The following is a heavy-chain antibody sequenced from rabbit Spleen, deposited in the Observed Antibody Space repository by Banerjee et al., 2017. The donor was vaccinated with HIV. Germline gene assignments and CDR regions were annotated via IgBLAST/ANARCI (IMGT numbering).Heavy chain of an antibody. D-gene: IGHD1-1*01. V-gene: IGHV1S40*01. CDR2: INAVTGKA. CDR3: ARNYVNAFDP. Sequence: QSLEESGGDLVKPGASLTLTCTASGFSFSNKAVMCWVRQAPGKGLQWIACINAVTGKAVYATWAKGRFTISKTSSTTVTLQMTSLTAADTATYFCARNYVNAFDPWGQGTLVTVS. J-gene: IGHJ2*01. CDR1: GFSFSNKAV.